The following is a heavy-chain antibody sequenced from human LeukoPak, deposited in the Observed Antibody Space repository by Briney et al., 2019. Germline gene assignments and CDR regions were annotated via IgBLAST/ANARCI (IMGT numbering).Heavy chain of an antibody. V-gene: IGHV3-9*01. Sequence: GRSLRLSCAASGFTFDDYAMHWVRQAPGKGLEWVSGISWNSGSIGYADSVKGRFAISRDNSKNTLYLQMNSLRAEDTAVYYCARDLAAAATEGAFDIWGQGTMVTVSS. J-gene: IGHJ3*02. CDR3: ARDLAAAATEGAFDI. CDR1: GFTFDDYA. D-gene: IGHD6-13*01. CDR2: ISWNSGSI.